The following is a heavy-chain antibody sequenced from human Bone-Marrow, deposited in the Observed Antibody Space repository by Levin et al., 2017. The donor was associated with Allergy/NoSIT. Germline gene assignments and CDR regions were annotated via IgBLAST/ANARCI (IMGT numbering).Heavy chain of an antibody. CDR1: GFTFSSYA. Sequence: GESLKISCAASGFTFSSYAMHWVRQAPGKGLEWVAVISYDGSNKYYADSVKGRFTISRDNSKNTLYLQMNSLRAEDTAVYYCARSYCGGDCPLFFGMDVWGQGTTVTVSS. J-gene: IGHJ6*02. CDR3: ARSYCGGDCPLFFGMDV. V-gene: IGHV3-30-3*01. D-gene: IGHD2-21*02. CDR2: ISYDGSNK.